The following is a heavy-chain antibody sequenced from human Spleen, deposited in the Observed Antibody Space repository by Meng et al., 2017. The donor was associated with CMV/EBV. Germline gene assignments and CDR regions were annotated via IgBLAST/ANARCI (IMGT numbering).Heavy chain of an antibody. CDR2: ISSSGSTI. CDR3: ISRNYFYSQSYGVDV. J-gene: IGHJ6*02. V-gene: IGHV3-11*01. Sequence: GGSLRLSCAASGFTFSDYYMSWIRQAPGKGLEWVSYISSSGSTIYYADSVKGRFTISRDNAKNSLYLQMNSLRAEDTAVGNCISRNYFYSQSYGVDVWGQGTTVTVSS. D-gene: IGHD2-2*03. CDR1: GFTFSDYY.